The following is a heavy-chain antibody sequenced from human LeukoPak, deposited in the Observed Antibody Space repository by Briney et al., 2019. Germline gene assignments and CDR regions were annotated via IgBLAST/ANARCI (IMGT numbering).Heavy chain of an antibody. CDR1: GCTFTSYA. D-gene: IGHD3-22*01. CDR2: INTNTGNP. Sequence: ASVKVSCKASGCTFTSYAMNWARQAPGQGLEWMGWINTNTGNPTYAQGFTGRFVFSLDTSVSTAYLQISSLKAEDTAVYYCACRGTYYYDSSGYSVDAFDIWGQGTMVTLSS. V-gene: IGHV7-4-1*02. J-gene: IGHJ3*02. CDR3: ACRGTYYYDSSGYSVDAFDI.